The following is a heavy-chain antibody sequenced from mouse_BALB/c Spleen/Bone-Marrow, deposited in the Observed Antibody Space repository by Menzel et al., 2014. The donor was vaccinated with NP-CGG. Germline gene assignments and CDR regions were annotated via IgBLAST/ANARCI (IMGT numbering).Heavy chain of an antibody. CDR1: GYTFSSYW. V-gene: IGHV1-9*01. CDR3: ARKEGFWGTFAY. J-gene: IGHJ3*01. CDR2: ILPGSGST. Sequence: QVQLKESGAELMKPGASVKISCKATGYTFSSYWIEWVKQRPGHGLEWIGEILPGSGSTKCNEKFKGKATFTADTSSNTAYMQLSSLTSEDSAVYYCARKEGFWGTFAYWGQGTLVTVSA. D-gene: IGHD4-1*01.